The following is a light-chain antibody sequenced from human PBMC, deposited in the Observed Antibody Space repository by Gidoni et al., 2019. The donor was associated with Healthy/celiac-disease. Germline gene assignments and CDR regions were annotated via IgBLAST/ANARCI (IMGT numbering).Light chain of an antibody. CDR2: RNN. CDR3: AAWDDSLSAYVV. V-gene: IGLV1-47*01. Sequence: SASGTPGQRVTISCSGSSSNIGSNYVYWYQQLPGTPPKLLIYRNNQRPSGVPDRFSGSKSGTSASLAISGLRSGDEADYYCAAWDDSLSAYVVFGGGTKLTVL. J-gene: IGLJ2*01. CDR1: SSNIGSNY.